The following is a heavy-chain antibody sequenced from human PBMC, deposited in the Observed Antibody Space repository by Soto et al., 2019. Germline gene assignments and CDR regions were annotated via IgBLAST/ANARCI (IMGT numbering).Heavy chain of an antibody. CDR3: AAGEPHHF. CDR2: IWYDGSNR. V-gene: IGHV3-33*01. J-gene: IGHJ4*02. D-gene: IGHD3-10*01. CDR1: GFNFSNFG. Sequence: PGGSLRLFSEATGFNFSNFGIHWVRQAPGRGLEWVAIIWYDGSNRYYVDSVKGRFTISRDNSENTVYLQMNSLRAEDTAVYYCAAGEPHHFRGQSTVVTVSS.